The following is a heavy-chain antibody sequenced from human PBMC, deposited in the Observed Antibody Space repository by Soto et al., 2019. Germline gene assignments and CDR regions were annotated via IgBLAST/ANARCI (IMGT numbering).Heavy chain of an antibody. CDR2: ISYDGSNK. J-gene: IGHJ4*02. CDR3: ANNLPQQLVPVY. V-gene: IGHV3-30*18. D-gene: IGHD6-13*01. Sequence: QVQLVESGGGVVQPGRSLRLSCAASGFTFSSYGMHWVRQAPGKGLEWVAVISYDGSNKYYADSVKGRFTISRDNSKNTLYLQMNSLRAEDTAVYYCANNLPQQLVPVYWGQGTLVTVSS. CDR1: GFTFSSYG.